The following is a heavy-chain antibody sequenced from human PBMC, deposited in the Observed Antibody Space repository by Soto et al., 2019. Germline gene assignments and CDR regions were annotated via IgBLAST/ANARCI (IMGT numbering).Heavy chain of an antibody. CDR1: GFTFDSYA. CDR3: ARDHRWAFDY. V-gene: IGHV3-48*02. J-gene: IGHJ4*02. D-gene: IGHD3-16*01. CDR2: IGPSSSET. Sequence: EVQLVESGGGLVQPGGYLRLSCVASGFTFDSYAMNWVRQAPGKGLEWISWIGPSSSETEYSDSVQGRFTISRDNAKNLLYLQMNRLKDEDTAVYYCARDHRWAFDYWGQGARVTVTS.